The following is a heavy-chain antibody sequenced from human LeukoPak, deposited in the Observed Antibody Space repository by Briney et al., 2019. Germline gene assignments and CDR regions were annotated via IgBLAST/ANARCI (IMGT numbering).Heavy chain of an antibody. CDR1: GGSFSGYF. J-gene: IGHJ4*02. CDR3: ARGFRRVDY. V-gene: IGHV4-34*01. CDR2: INHSGST. Sequence: SETLSLTRAVYGGSFSGYFWSWIRQPRGKGVEWIGEINHSGSTNYNPSHKSRVTISVDTSKNQFSLKLSSVTAADTAVYYCARGFRRVDYWGQGTLVTVSS.